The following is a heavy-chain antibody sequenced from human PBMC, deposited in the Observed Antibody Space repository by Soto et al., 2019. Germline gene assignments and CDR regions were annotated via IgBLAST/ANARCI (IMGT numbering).Heavy chain of an antibody. CDR3: ARSGAYCTSITCLFDSF. D-gene: IGHD2-8*01. V-gene: IGHV1-18*04. J-gene: IGHJ4*02. CDR2: ISAYNGDT. Sequence: ASVKVSCKASGYTFTSYYMHWVRQAPGQGLEWIGIISAYNGDTNYAQKFQDRVTLTTDTSTTTAHMELRNLGSDDTAVYYCARSGAYCTSITCLFDSFWGLGTLVTVSS. CDR1: GYTFTSYY.